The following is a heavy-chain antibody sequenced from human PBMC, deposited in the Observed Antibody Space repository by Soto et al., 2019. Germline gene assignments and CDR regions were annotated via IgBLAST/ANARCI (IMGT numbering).Heavy chain of an antibody. V-gene: IGHV4-31*03. CDR2: IYYSGST. D-gene: IGHD3-22*01. CDR3: ARGQTYYYDSSGYSLAFDI. J-gene: IGHJ3*02. Sequence: SETLSLTCTVSGGSISSGGYYWSWIRQHPGKGLEWIGYIYYSGSTYYNPSLKSRVTISVDTSKNQFSLKLSSVTAADTAVYYCARGQTYYYDSSGYSLAFDIWGQGTMVTVSS. CDR1: GGSISSGGYY.